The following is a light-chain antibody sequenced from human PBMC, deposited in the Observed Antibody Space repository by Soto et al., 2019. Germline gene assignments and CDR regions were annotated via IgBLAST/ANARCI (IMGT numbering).Light chain of an antibody. CDR3: QQRSNWPRTWT. Sequence: EIVLTQSPATLSLSPGERATLSCRASQSVRSYLAWYQQKPGQAPRLLFYDASNRATGIPARFSGSGSGTDFTPTISSLEPEDFAVYYCQQRSNWPRTWTFGQGTKVDIK. V-gene: IGKV3-11*01. CDR2: DAS. J-gene: IGKJ1*01. CDR1: QSVRSY.